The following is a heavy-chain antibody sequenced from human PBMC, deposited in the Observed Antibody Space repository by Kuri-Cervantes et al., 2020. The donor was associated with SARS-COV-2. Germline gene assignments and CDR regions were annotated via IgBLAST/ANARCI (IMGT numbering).Heavy chain of an antibody. J-gene: IGHJ5*02. CDR1: GYSISSGYY. V-gene: IGHV4-38-2*01. CDR2: IYYSGST. Sequence: GSLRLSCAVSGYSISSGYYWGWIRQPPGKGLEWIGYIYYSGSTNYNPSLKSRVTISVDTSKNQFSLKLSSVTAADTAVYYCARLGLTWGQGTLVTVSS. CDR3: ARLGLT.